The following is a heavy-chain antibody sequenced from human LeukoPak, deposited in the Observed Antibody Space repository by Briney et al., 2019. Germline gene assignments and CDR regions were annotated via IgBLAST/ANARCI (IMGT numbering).Heavy chain of an antibody. D-gene: IGHD6-13*01. J-gene: IGHJ4*02. CDR1: GFTFSSYG. CDR3: ANIDTTWGVSSSWSGRFDY. CDR2: ISYDGSNK. Sequence: QPGGSLRLSCAASGFTFSSYGMHWVRQAPGKGLEWVAVISYDGSNKYYADSVKGRFTISRDNSKNTLYLQMNSLRPEDTAVYYCANIDTTWGVSSSWSGRFDYWGQGTLVTVSS. V-gene: IGHV3-30*18.